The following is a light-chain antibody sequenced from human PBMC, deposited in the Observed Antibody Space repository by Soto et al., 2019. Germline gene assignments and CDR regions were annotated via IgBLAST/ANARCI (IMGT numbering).Light chain of an antibody. CDR2: GAS. CDR1: QSVSSSY. V-gene: IGKV3-20*01. Sequence: EIVLTQSPGTLSLSPGERATLSCRASQSVSSSYLAWYQQKPGQAPRLLIYGASSRATGIPDRFSGSGSGTDFTVTISRREPEDFALYYCQQYGSSPSFGQGTKLEIK. CDR3: QQYGSSPS. J-gene: IGKJ2*01.